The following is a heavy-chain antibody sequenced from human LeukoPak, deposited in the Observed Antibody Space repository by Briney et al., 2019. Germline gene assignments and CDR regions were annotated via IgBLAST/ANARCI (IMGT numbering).Heavy chain of an antibody. Sequence: ASVKVSCKASGYSFTDHFLHWLRQAPGQGLEWMGWIHPNSCDTNYAQRFQGRVSLTRDTSISTAYMELSSLRSDDTAVYYCARDHNWGPDYWGQGTLVSVSS. CDR1: GYSFTDHF. V-gene: IGHV1-2*02. J-gene: IGHJ4*02. CDR2: IHPNSCDT. CDR3: ARDHNWGPDY. D-gene: IGHD7-27*01.